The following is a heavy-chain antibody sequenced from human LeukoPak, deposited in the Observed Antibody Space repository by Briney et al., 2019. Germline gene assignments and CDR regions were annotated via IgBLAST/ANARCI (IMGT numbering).Heavy chain of an antibody. D-gene: IGHD3-3*01. CDR1: GGSISSSSYY. J-gene: IGHJ4*02. V-gene: IGHV4-61*05. Sequence: PSETLSLTCTVSGGSISSSSYYWGWIRQPPGKGLEWIGYMHYTGSSNYNPSLRSRVTISVDTSKSQFSLKLNSVAAADTAVYYCARAQPIPGGYYLAYWGQGILVTVSS. CDR3: ARAQPIPGGYYLAY. CDR2: MHYTGSS.